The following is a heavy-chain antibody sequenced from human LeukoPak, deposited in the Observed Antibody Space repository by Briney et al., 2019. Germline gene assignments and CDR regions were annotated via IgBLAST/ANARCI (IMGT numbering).Heavy chain of an antibody. D-gene: IGHD2-15*01. CDR1: GYTFTGYY. V-gene: IGHV1-2*02. CDR3: AREWDCSGGICFPRGFDF. J-gene: IGHJ4*02. Sequence: ASVKVSCKASGYTFTGYYVHWVRQAPGQGLEWMGWISPNNGGTSYAQNFRDRVTMTTDTSINTAYMELSWLTSDDTAVYYCAREWDCSGGICFPRGFDFWSQGTLVTVSS. CDR2: ISPNNGGT.